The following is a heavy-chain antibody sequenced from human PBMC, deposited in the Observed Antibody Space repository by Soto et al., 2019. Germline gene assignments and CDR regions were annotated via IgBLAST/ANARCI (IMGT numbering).Heavy chain of an antibody. CDR2: MNPNSDNT. CDR3: ARGDSGYDSTYYYYYYYMDV. V-gene: IGHV1-8*01. J-gene: IGHJ6*03. CDR1: GYTFTSYD. D-gene: IGHD5-12*01. Sequence: ASVKVSCKASGYTFTSYDINWVRQATGQGLEWMGWMNPNSDNTGYAQKFQGRVTMTRNTSISTAYMELSSLRSEDTAVYYCARGDSGYDSTYYYYYYYMDVWGKGTTVTVSS.